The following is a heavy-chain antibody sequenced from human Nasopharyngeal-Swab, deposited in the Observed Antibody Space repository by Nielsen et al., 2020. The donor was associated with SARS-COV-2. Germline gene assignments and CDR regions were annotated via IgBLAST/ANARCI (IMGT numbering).Heavy chain of an antibody. V-gene: IGHV3-30*03. CDR3: AREGEGVTGAFDI. J-gene: IGHJ3*02. CDR2: FSYDGSTE. Sequence: GESLKISCAASGLTFRSYAMHWVRQAPGKGLEWVATFSYDGSTEFYADSAKGRFTISRDNSKNTLDLQMNSLRAEDTAVYYCAREGEGVTGAFDIWGQGTMVTVSS. CDR1: GLTFRSYA. D-gene: IGHD5-18*01.